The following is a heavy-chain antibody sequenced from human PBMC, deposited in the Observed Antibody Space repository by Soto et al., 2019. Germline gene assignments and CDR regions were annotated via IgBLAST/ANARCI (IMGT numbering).Heavy chain of an antibody. CDR3: AISVSGSGSHYYYYGMDL. CDR2: IIPIFGTA. Sequence: SVKVSCKASGGTFSSYAISWVRQAPGQGLEWMGGIIPIFGTANYAQKFQGRVTITADKSTSTAYMELSSLRSEDTAMYYCAISVSGSGSHYYYYGMDLWGQGTKVTGSS. D-gene: IGHD3-10*01. J-gene: IGHJ6*02. V-gene: IGHV1-69*06. CDR1: GGTFSSYA.